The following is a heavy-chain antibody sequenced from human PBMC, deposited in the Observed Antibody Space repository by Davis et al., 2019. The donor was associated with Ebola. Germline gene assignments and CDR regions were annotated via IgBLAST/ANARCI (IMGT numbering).Heavy chain of an antibody. J-gene: IGHJ4*02. CDR3: ARGYSYAPRLYFDY. D-gene: IGHD5-18*01. CDR1: GGSISSGGYY. V-gene: IGHV4-31*03. Sequence: SETLSLTCTVSGGSISSGGYYWSWIRQHPGKGLEWIGYIYYSGSTYYNPSLKSRVTISIDTSKNQFYLKLTSVTAADTAVYYCARGYSYAPRLYFDYWGQGTLVTVS. CDR2: IYYSGST.